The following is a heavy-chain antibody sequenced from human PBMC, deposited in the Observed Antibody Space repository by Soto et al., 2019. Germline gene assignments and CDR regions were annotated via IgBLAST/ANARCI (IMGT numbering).Heavy chain of an antibody. Sequence: ASVKVSCKASGYTFTSYGISWLLQAPGQGLEWMGWISAYNGNTNYAQKLQGRVTMTTDTSTSTAYMELRSLRSDDTAVYYCVGPHGLSGWYGYFDYWGQGTLVTVSS. J-gene: IGHJ4*02. D-gene: IGHD6-19*01. V-gene: IGHV1-18*01. CDR1: GYTFTSYG. CDR2: ISAYNGNT. CDR3: VGPHGLSGWYGYFDY.